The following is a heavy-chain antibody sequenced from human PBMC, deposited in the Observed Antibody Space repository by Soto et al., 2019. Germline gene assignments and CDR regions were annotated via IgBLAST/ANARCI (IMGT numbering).Heavy chain of an antibody. CDR2: IYYSGST. CDR3: ARGLYFDCLTGYYYGMDV. D-gene: IGHD3-9*01. Sequence: SETLSLTCTVSGGSISSYYWSWIRQPPGKGLEWIGYIYYSGSTNYNPSLKSRVTISVDTSKNQFSLKLSSVTAADTAVYYCARGLYFDCLTGYYYGMDVWGQGTTVTVSS. J-gene: IGHJ6*02. CDR1: GGSISSYY. V-gene: IGHV4-59*01.